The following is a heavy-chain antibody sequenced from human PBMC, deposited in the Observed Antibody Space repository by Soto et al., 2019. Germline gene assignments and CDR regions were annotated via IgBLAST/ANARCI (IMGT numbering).Heavy chain of an antibody. Sequence: GGSLRLSCAASGFTVSSFYMNWVRQAPGKGLEWVSLIYTGDSTSYADSVRGRFTISRDNSKNTLYLQMNSLTAEDTAVYFCATEFYYRFDSWGQGTPVTVSS. V-gene: IGHV3-66*01. CDR3: ATEFYYRFDS. CDR2: IYTGDST. J-gene: IGHJ5*01. CDR1: GFTVSSFY. D-gene: IGHD2-8*01.